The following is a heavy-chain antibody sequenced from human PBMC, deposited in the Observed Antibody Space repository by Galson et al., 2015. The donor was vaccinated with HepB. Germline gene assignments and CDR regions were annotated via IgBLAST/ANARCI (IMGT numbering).Heavy chain of an antibody. Sequence: SLRLSCAASGFTFSSYGMHWVRQAPGKGLEWVAVIWYDGSNKYYADSVKGRFTISRDNSKNTLYLQMNSLRAEDTAVYYCAREAEGYCSSTSCPLRYWGQGTLVTVSS. V-gene: IGHV3-33*01. CDR2: IWYDGSNK. CDR1: GFTFSSYG. D-gene: IGHD2-2*01. CDR3: AREAEGYCSSTSCPLRY. J-gene: IGHJ4*02.